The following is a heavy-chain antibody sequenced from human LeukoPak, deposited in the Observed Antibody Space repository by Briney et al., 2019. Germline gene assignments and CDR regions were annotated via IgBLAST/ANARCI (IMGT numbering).Heavy chain of an antibody. V-gene: IGHV4-31*03. CDR3: ARVARVGYNYSPGYYFDY. D-gene: IGHD5-24*01. J-gene: IGHJ4*02. CDR2: IHYSGST. Sequence: PSGTLSLTCTVSGGSISSDVYYWSWIRQHPGRALEWIGYIHYSGSTYYNPSLKSRLSISVDTSNNQFSLRLSSVTAADTAVYYCARVARVGYNYSPGYYFDYWGQGTLVTVSS. CDR1: GGSISSDVYY.